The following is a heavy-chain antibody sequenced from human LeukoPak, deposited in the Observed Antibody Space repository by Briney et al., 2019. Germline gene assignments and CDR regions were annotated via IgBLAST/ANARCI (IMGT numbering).Heavy chain of an antibody. D-gene: IGHD5-12*01. Sequence: GRSLRLSCAASGFTFSSYGMHWVRQAPGKGLEWVAVISIDGREKYYADSVKGRFTISRDNSKNTLYLQMSSLRGDDTAVYYCANPQSRGYDYLDYWGQGTLVTVSS. CDR1: GFTFSSYG. J-gene: IGHJ4*02. CDR3: ANPQSRGYDYLDY. CDR2: ISIDGREK. V-gene: IGHV3-30*18.